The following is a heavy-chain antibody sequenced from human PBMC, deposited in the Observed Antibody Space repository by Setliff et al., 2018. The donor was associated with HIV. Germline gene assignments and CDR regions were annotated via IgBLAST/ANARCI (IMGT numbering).Heavy chain of an antibody. CDR3: ARPPGKWLVLGHWYFDL. J-gene: IGHJ2*01. CDR1: GGSISSSSYY. V-gene: IGHV4-39*01. Sequence: PSETLSLTCTVSGGSISSSSYYWGWIRQPPGKGLEWIGSIYYSGSTYYNPSLKSRVTISVDTSKNQFSLKLSSVTAADTAVYYYARPPGKWLVLGHWYFDLWGRGTLVTVSS. D-gene: IGHD6-19*01. CDR2: IYYSGST.